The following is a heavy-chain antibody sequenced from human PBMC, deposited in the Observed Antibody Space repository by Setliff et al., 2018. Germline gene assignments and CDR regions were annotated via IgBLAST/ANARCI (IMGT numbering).Heavy chain of an antibody. Sequence: GESLKISCKGSGYTFMTYWIGWVRQMPGKGLEWMGIIYPGDSDTRYSPSFQGLVTISADKSISTAYLQWSSLKASDTAIYYCAIIKDTTVDLNFWGQGTLVTVSS. V-gene: IGHV5-51*03. J-gene: IGHJ4*02. CDR1: GYTFMTYW. D-gene: IGHD5-18*01. CDR2: IYPGDSDT. CDR3: AIIKDTTVDLNF.